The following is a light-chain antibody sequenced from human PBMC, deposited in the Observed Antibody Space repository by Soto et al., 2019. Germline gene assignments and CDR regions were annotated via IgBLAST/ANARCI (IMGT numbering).Light chain of an antibody. Sequence: EIVLTQSPATLSLSPGERATLSCRASQSVSSYLVWYQQKPGKAPRLLIFDASNRATGIPARFSGSGSGTDFTLTISSLEPEDFAVYYCQQRSNWPLTFGGGTRVEIK. CDR3: QQRSNWPLT. CDR1: QSVSSY. J-gene: IGKJ4*01. CDR2: DAS. V-gene: IGKV3-11*01.